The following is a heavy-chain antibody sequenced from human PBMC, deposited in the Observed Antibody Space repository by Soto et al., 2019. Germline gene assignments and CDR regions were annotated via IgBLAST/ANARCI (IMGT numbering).Heavy chain of an antibody. Sequence: QVHLVQSGAEVKKPGASVKVSCKGSGYAFTTYGITWVRQAPGQGLEWMGWISAHNGKTNYAKKLQGRVTVTRDTSTSRAYMELRSLRSDATAVYYCARGRYGDYWGQGALVTVSS. CDR1: GYAFTTYG. D-gene: IGHD1-1*01. CDR3: ARGRYGDY. V-gene: IGHV1-18*01. CDR2: ISAHNGKT. J-gene: IGHJ4*02.